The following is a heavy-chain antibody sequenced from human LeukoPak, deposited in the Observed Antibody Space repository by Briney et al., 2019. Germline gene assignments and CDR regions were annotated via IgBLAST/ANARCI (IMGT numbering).Heavy chain of an antibody. CDR2: INPSGGST. V-gene: IGHV1-46*01. D-gene: IGHD2-15*01. J-gene: IGHJ6*03. Sequence: GASVNVSCKASGYTFTGYYMHWVRQAPGQGLEWMGIINPSGGSTSYAQKFQGRVTMTRDTSTSTVYMELSSLRSEDTAVYYCARGGDIVVVVAATPPGYMDVWGKGTTVTISS. CDR3: ARGGDIVVVVAATPPGYMDV. CDR1: GYTFTGYY.